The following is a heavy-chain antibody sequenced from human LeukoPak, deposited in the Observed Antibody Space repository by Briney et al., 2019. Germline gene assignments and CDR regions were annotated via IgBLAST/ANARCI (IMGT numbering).Heavy chain of an antibody. D-gene: IGHD6-13*01. CDR2: IWYDGSNK. Sequence: PGGSLRLSCAASGFTFSSYGMHWVRQAPGKGLEWVAVIWYDGSNKYYADSVKGRFTISRDNSKNTLYLQMNSLRAEDTAVYYCAKSAGANLNYFDYWGQGTLVTVSS. J-gene: IGHJ4*02. CDR1: GFTFSSYG. CDR3: AKSAGANLNYFDY. V-gene: IGHV3-33*06.